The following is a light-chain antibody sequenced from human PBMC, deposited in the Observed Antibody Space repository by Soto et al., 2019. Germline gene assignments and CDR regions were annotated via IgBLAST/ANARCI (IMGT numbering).Light chain of an antibody. CDR1: QSVSSY. V-gene: IGKV1-39*01. J-gene: IGKJ4*02. CDR2: AAS. Sequence: DIQMTQSPSSLSASLGDRVTITCRASQSVSSYLNWYQQKSGQAPKLLIYAASRLHSGVPSTFSGSRSGTDFTLTISSVQPEVFATDLCQQTYSPPLMFGGGTNV. CDR3: QQTYSPPLM.